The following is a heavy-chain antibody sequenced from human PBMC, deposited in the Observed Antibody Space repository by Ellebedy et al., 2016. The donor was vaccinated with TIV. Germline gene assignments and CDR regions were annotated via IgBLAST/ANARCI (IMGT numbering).Heavy chain of an antibody. CDR3: ARSSGVVPAGAVNYFDY. D-gene: IGHD2-2*01. CDR2: ISSSGSTI. CDR1: GFTFSSYE. J-gene: IGHJ4*02. V-gene: IGHV3-48*03. Sequence: GESLKISCAASGFTFSSYEMNWVRQAPGKGLEWVSYISSSGSTIYYADSVKGRFTISRDNAKNSLYLQMNSLRAEDTAVYYCARSSGVVPAGAVNYFDYWGQGTLVTVSS.